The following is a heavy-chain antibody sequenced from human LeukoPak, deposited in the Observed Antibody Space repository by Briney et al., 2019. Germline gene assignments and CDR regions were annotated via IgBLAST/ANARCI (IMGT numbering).Heavy chain of an antibody. V-gene: IGHV3-73*01. CDR3: TRPIQGLYEGPRFDP. Sequence: GGSLKLSCAASGFTFSVSAMHWVRQASGKGLEWVGRIRSKANSYATAYAASVKGRFTISRDDSKNTAYLQMNSLKTEDTAVYYCTRPIQGLYEGPRFDPWGQGTLVTVSS. CDR2: IRSKANSYAT. CDR1: GFTFSVSA. J-gene: IGHJ5*02. D-gene: IGHD3-16*01.